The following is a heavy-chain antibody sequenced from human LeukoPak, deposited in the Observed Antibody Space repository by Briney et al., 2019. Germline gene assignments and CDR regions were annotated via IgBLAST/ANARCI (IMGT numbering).Heavy chain of an antibody. D-gene: IGHD6-13*01. J-gene: IGHJ4*02. CDR1: GFTFSSYG. CDR2: IYYSGST. V-gene: IGHV4-38-2*01. CDR3: TRVGYSSSWYGDYFDY. Sequence: LRLSCAASGFTFSSYGMSWVRQPPGKGLEWIGSIYYSGSTYYNPSLKSRVTISVDTSKNQFSLKLSSVTAADTAVYYCTRVGYSSSWYGDYFDYWGQGTLVTVSS.